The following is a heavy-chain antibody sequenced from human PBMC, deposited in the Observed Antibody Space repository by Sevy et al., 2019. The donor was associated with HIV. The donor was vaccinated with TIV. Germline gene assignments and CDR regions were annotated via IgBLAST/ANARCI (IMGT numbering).Heavy chain of an antibody. CDR1: GYTFTSYG. CDR2: NSAYNGNT. CDR3: ARDRPMVRGVRWFDP. V-gene: IGHV1-18*01. J-gene: IGHJ5*02. Sequence: ASVKVSCKASGYTFTSYGISWVRQAPGQGLEWMGWNSAYNGNTNYAQKLQGRVTMTTDTSTSTAYMELRSLRSDDTAVYYCARDRPMVRGVRWFDPWGQGTLVTVSS. D-gene: IGHD3-10*01.